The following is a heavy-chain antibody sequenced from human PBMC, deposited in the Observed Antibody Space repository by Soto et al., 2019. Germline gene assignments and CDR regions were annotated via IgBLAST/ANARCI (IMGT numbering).Heavy chain of an antibody. CDR3: VRLNRDYYYYGMDV. CDR2: IYHNGIT. J-gene: IGHJ6*02. V-gene: IGHV4-4*02. Sequence: PSETLSLTCAFSGDSISNSKWWTWVRQTPGKGLEWIGKIYHNGITNYNPSLESRVTILKDNSKNQLSLKLSSVTGADSAVYYSVRLNRDYYYYGMDVCGQGATATVYS. CDR1: GDSISNSKW.